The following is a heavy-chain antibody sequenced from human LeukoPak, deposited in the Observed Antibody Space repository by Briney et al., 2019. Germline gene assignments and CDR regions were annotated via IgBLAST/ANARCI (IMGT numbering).Heavy chain of an antibody. CDR3: ARGGTLVDREPNDAFDI. Sequence: ASVKVSCKVSGYTLSELSMHWVRQAPGKGLEWMGGFDPEDGETVYAQKFQGRVTMTEDTSTDTAYMELSSLRSEDTAVYYCARGGTLVDREPNDAFDIWGQGTMVTVSS. CDR2: FDPEDGET. V-gene: IGHV1-24*01. CDR1: GYTLSELS. D-gene: IGHD1-26*01. J-gene: IGHJ3*02.